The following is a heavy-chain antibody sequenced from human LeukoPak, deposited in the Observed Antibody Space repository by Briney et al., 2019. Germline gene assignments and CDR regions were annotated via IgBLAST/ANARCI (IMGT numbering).Heavy chain of an antibody. V-gene: IGHV3-21*03. D-gene: IGHD3-3*01. CDR1: GFTFSSYI. J-gene: IGHJ4*02. Sequence: GGSLRLSCAASGFTFSSYIMNWVRQAPGKGLEWVSCISSSSNYVYYADSVEGRFTISRDNAKNSLYLQMNSLRAEDTAVYYCARALYHDFWSGYYGYDYWGQGALVTVPS. CDR2: ISSSSNYV. CDR3: ARALYHDFWSGYYGYDY.